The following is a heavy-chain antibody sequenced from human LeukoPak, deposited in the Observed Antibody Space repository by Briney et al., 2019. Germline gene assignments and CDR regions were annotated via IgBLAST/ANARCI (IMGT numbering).Heavy chain of an antibody. D-gene: IGHD6-13*01. CDR3: ARVGQQLPYFDY. CDR1: GGTFSSYA. Sequence: ASVKVSCKASGGTFSSYAFSWVRQAPGQGLEWTGGVIPIFGTANYAQKFQGRVTITTDGSTSTAYMELSSLRSEDTAVYYCARVGQQLPYFDYWGQGTLVTVSS. CDR2: VIPIFGTA. J-gene: IGHJ4*02. V-gene: IGHV1-69*05.